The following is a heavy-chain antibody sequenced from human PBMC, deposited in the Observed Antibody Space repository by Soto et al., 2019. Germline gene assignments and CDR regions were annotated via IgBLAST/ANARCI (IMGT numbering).Heavy chain of an antibody. CDR1: GYTFTSYA. CDR3: ATAIADYAFDI. J-gene: IGHJ3*02. CDR2: INAGNGNT. D-gene: IGHD2-2*01. V-gene: IGHV1-3*01. Sequence: AVKVSCKASGYTFTSYAMHWVRQAPGQRPEWMGWINAGNGNTKYSQQFQGRVTITRDTSASTDYMELSSLSSEDTAAHYCATAIADYAFDIWGRGTMVTVSS.